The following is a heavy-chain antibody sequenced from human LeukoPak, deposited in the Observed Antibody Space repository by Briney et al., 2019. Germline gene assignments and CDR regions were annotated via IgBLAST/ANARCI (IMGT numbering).Heavy chain of an antibody. D-gene: IGHD6-19*01. CDR2: MNPNSGNT. CDR3: ARGAAVADTFDY. V-gene: IGHV1-8*01. Sequence: GASVKVSCKASGYTFTSYDINWVRQATGQGLEWMGWMNPNSGNTSYAQKFQGRVTMTRNTSISTAYMELSSLRSEDTAVYYCARGAAVADTFDYWGQGTLVTVSS. CDR1: GYTFTSYD. J-gene: IGHJ4*02.